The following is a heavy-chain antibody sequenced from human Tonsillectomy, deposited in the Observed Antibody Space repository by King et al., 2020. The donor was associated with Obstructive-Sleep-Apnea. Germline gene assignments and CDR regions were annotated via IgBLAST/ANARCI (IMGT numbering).Heavy chain of an antibody. CDR2: VYYSGGT. CDR3: ARVGSGWSQVFDY. J-gene: IGHJ4*02. D-gene: IGHD6-19*01. CDR1: VGSISSYY. V-gene: IGHV4-59*01. Sequence: QVQLQESGPGLVKPSETLSLTCTVSVGSISSYYWSWIRQPPGKGLEWIGYVYYSGGTNYNPSLESRVTISVDTPKNQFSLKLSSVTAADTAVYYCARVGSGWSQVFDYWGQGTLVTVSS.